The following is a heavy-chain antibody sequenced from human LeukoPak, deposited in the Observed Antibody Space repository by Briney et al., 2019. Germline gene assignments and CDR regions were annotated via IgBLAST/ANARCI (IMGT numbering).Heavy chain of an antibody. J-gene: IGHJ5*02. CDR2: IYYSGST. Sequence: SETLSLTCTVSGGSISSYYWSWIRQPPGKGLEWIGYIYYSGSTNHNPSLKSRVTISVDTSKNQFSLKLSSVTAADTAVYYCARGVADDSSGYLVGTWGQGTLVTVSS. CDR1: GGSISSYY. CDR3: ARGVADDSSGYLVGT. D-gene: IGHD3-22*01. V-gene: IGHV4-59*01.